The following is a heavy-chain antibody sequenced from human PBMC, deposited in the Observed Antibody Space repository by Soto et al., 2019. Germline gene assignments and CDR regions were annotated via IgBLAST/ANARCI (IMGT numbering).Heavy chain of an antibody. D-gene: IGHD6-13*01. CDR2: ISSSGSYI. Sequence: GGSLRLSCAASGFTFSSYSMNWVRQAPGRGLEWVSFISSSGSYIYYADSVKGRFTISRDNARNSVYLQVNSLRVEDTAVYYCARDREATAGTNAFDIWGQGTTVTVSS. CDR1: GFTFSSYS. V-gene: IGHV3-21*01. J-gene: IGHJ3*02. CDR3: ARDREATAGTNAFDI.